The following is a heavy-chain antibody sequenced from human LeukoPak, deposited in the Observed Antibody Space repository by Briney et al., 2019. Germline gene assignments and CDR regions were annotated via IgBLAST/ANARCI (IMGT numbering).Heavy chain of an antibody. V-gene: IGHV3-53*01. CDR3: ARPDSSGYYDY. CDR1: GFTFSSNY. Sequence: PGGPLRLSCAASGFTFSSNYLTWGRQAPGKGLEGGSIFYRGGSTYYTDSVTGRFTISRDTSKNTLSRQMNGLSAEDTAVSYLARPDSSGYYDYWGQG. CDR2: FYRGGST. D-gene: IGHD3-22*01. J-gene: IGHJ4*02.